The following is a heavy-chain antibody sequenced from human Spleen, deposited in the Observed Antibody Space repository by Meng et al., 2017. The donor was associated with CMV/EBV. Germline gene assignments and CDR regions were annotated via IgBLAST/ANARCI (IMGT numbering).Heavy chain of an antibody. CDR3: ASRWYSGSYNYFDY. D-gene: IGHD1-26*01. Sequence: ASVKVSCKASGYTFASYDINWVRQAPGQGLEWMGWINPNSGGTNYAQKFQGRVTMTRDTSISTAYMELSRLRSDDTAVYYCASRWYSGSYNYFDYWGQGTLVTVSS. CDR1: GYTFASYD. J-gene: IGHJ4*02. CDR2: INPNSGGT. V-gene: IGHV1-2*02.